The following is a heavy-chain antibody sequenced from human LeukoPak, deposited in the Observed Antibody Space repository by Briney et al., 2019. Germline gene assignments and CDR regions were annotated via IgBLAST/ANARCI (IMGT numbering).Heavy chain of an antibody. Sequence: GGSLRLSCAASGFTFSSYGMSWVRQAPGKGLEWVSAISGSGGSTYYADSVKGRFTISRDNSKNTLYLQMNSLRAEDTAVYYCARVTNGGYDSGNFDYWGQGTLVTVSS. V-gene: IGHV3-23*01. D-gene: IGHD5-12*01. J-gene: IGHJ4*02. CDR2: ISGSGGST. CDR1: GFTFSSYG. CDR3: ARVTNGGYDSGNFDY.